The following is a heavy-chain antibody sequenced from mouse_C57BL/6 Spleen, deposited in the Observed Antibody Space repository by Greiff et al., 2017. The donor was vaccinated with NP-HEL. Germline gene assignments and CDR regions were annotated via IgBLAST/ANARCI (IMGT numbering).Heavy chain of an antibody. J-gene: IGHJ1*03. D-gene: IGHD1-1*01. CDR2: IYPRSGNT. CDR1: GYTFTSYG. V-gene: IGHV1-81*01. CDR3: ARSPITTVVARNWYFDV. Sequence: SGAELARPGASVKLSCKASGYTFTSYGISWVKQRTGQGLEWIGEIYPRSGNTYYNEKFKGKATLTADKSSSTAYMELRSLTSEDSAVYFCARSPITTVVARNWYFDVWGTGTTVTVSS.